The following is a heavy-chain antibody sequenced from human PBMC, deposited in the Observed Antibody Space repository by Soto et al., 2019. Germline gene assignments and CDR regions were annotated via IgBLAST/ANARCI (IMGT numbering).Heavy chain of an antibody. J-gene: IGHJ3*02. V-gene: IGHV3-33*01. CDR2: IWYDGSNK. Sequence: QVQLVESGGGVVQPGRSLRLSCAASGFTFSSYGMHWVRQAPGKGLEWVAVIWYDGSNKYYADSVKGRFTISRDNSKNTLYLLMNSLRAEDTAVYYCASSLANSFDAFDIWGQGTMVTVSS. CDR3: ASSLANSFDAFDI. CDR1: GFTFSSYG. D-gene: IGHD2-8*01.